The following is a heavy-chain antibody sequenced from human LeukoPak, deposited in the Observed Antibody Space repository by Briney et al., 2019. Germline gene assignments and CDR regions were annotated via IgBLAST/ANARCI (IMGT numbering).Heavy chain of an antibody. J-gene: IGHJ4*02. Sequence: PSETLSLTCSVSGGSVYDSGLRWGWIRQSPGKGLEWIGNLYYTGTTYYNPSLRSRVTISVDLSNNVFSLRLMSVTAADTALYYCTRGGGIAAAGSGTNFDSWGQGTLVTVSS. D-gene: IGHD6-13*01. CDR2: LYYTGTT. CDR1: GGSVYDSGLR. CDR3: TRGGGIAAAGSGTNFDS. V-gene: IGHV4-39*01.